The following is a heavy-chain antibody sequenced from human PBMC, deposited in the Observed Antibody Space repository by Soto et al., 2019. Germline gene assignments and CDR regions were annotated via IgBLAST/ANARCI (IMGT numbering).Heavy chain of an antibody. J-gene: IGHJ4*02. CDR1: GFTFSSYG. CDR2: IWYDGSNK. D-gene: IGHD3-16*01. CDR3: ARVASDGGFGGVGGDYFDY. Sequence: GGSLRLSCAASGFTFSSYGMHWVRQAPGKGLEWVAVIWYDGSNKYYADSVKGRFTISRDNSKNTLYLQMNSLRAEDTAVYYCARVASDGGFGGVGGDYFDYWGQGTLVTVSS. V-gene: IGHV3-33*08.